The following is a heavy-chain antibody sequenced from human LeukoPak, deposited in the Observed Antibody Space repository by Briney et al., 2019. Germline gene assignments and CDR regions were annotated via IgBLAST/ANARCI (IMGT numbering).Heavy chain of an antibody. CDR1: GFTFSNYA. CDR2: ISSGGGST. D-gene: IGHD6-13*01. V-gene: IGHV3-23*01. J-gene: IGHJ4*02. CDR3: AKSPGYSSSWYDY. Sequence: GGSLRLSCAASGFTFSNYAMSWVRQAPGKGLEWVSAISSGGGSTYYARSVKGRFTISRDNSKNTLYLQMNSLRAEDTAVYYCAKSPGYSSSWYDYWGQGTLVTVSS.